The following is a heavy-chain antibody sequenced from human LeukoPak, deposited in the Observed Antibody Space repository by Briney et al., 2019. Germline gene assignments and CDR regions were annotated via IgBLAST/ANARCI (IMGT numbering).Heavy chain of an antibody. CDR1: GYTLTALS. V-gene: IGHV1-24*01. CDR3: ATGLRYYGSGTPLDY. D-gene: IGHD3-10*01. J-gene: IGHJ4*02. CDR2: FDPEDGET. Sequence: ASVKVSCKVSGYTLTALSMNWVRQAPGKGLEWMGGFDPEDGETIYAQKFQGRVTMTEDTSTDTAYMELSSLRSEDTAVYYCATGLRYYGSGTPLDYWGQGTLVTVSS.